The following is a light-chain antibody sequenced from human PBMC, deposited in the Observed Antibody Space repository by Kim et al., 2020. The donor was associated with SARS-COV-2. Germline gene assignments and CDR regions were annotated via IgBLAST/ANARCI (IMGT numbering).Light chain of an antibody. CDR2: SNN. CDR3: AAWDDSLNGWV. CDR1: ISNSVSNA. V-gene: IGLV1-44*01. J-gene: IGLJ3*02. Sequence: GQRDTISCSGSISNSVSNAVNWYQLLPGTAPKLRIYSNNQRPCGVPDRFSGSKSGTSASLAISGLQSEDEADYYCAAWDDSLNGWVFGGGTQLTVL.